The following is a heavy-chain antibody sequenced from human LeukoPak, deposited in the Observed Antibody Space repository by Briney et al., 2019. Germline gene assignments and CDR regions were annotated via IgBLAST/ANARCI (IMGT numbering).Heavy chain of an antibody. D-gene: IGHD4-23*01. CDR2: IGYDGSNK. J-gene: IGHJ4*02. V-gene: IGHV3-33*01. CDR3: ARLLFDYGGNSAFDY. Sequence: GKSLRLSCAASGFTFSTYGMHWVRQAPGKGLEGVAVIGYDGSNKYYADSVKGRFTISRDNSKNTLYLQMNSLRAEDTAVYYCARLLFDYGGNSAFDYWGQGTLVTVSS. CDR1: GFTFSTYG.